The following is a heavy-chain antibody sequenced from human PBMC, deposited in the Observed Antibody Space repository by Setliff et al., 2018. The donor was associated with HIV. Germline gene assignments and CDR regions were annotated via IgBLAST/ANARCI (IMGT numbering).Heavy chain of an antibody. CDR2: ISGSGIST. Sequence: LTLTCTFSGFSFSIYAMSWVRQAPGKGLEWVSGISGSGISTYYADSVKGRFTISRDNSKNKLYLQMNSLRVEDTAVYYCAKDDVPRDFDIWGQGTMVTVSS. J-gene: IGHJ3*02. CDR1: GFSFSIYA. V-gene: IGHV3-23*01. CDR3: AKDDVPRDFDI.